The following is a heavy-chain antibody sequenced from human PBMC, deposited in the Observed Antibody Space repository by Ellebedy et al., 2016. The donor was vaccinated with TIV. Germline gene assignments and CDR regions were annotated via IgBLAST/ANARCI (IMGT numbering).Heavy chain of an antibody. CDR2: IWYDGSNK. V-gene: IGHV3-33*01. CDR3: ARDRALGMDV. D-gene: IGHD3-10*01. Sequence: GESLKISXAASGFTFSSYGMHWVRQAPGKGLEWVAVIWYDGSNKYYADSVKGRFTISRDNSKNTLYLQMNSLRAEDTAVYYCARDRALGMDVWGQGTTVTVSS. CDR1: GFTFSSYG. J-gene: IGHJ6*02.